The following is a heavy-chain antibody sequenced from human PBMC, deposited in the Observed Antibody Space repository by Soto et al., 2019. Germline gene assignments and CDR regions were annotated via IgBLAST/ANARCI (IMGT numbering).Heavy chain of an antibody. Sequence: PGGRRMGVSRITSDGRSTSYADYVKGRFTISRDNAKKTLYLQMKSLRAEDTAVYCGGRAALEYSSSGGRYWGQGTLVTVSS. J-gene: IGHJ4*02. V-gene: IGHV3-74*01. CDR3: GRAALEYSSSGGRY. CDR2: ITSDGRST. D-gene: IGHD6-6*01.